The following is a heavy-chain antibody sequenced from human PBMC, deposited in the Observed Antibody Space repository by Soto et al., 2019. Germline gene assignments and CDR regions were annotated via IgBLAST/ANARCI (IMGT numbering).Heavy chain of an antibody. CDR3: ASMDDYRRGLSDY. Sequence: QVQLVQSGAEVKKPGSSVKVSCKASGGTFSSYAISWVRQAPGQGLEWMGGIIPIFGTANYAQKFQGRVTITADEYMSTAYGELSSLRSEDTAVYYCASMDDYRRGLSDYWGQGTLVTVSS. CDR2: IIPIFGTA. V-gene: IGHV1-69*12. D-gene: IGHD4-4*01. CDR1: GGTFSSYA. J-gene: IGHJ4*02.